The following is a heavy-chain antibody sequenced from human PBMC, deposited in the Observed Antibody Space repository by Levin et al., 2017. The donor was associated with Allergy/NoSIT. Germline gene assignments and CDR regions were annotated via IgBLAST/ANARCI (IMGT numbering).Heavy chain of an antibody. V-gene: IGHV3-48*02. J-gene: IGHJ5*02. CDR1: GFTFSTYS. CDR2: ISRTSNV. CDR3: VRDPDWLDP. Sequence: SCAASGFTFSTYSMNWVRQAPGKGLEWVSYISRTSNVYYADSVKGRFTISRDNAKNSLYLQMNSLRDEDTAVYYCVRDPDWLDPWGQGTLVTVSS.